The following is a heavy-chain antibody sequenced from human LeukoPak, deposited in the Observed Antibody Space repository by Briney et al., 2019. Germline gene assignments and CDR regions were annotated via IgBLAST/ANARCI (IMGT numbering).Heavy chain of an antibody. J-gene: IGHJ4*02. D-gene: IGHD3-22*01. Sequence: GGSLRLSCAASGFTFSSYAMHWVRQAPGKGLEYVSAISSNGGSTYYANSVKGRFTISRDNSKNTLYLQMGSLRAEDMAVYYCARVLSSGYGYWGQGTLVTVSS. V-gene: IGHV3-64*01. CDR3: ARVLSSGYGY. CDR2: ISSNGGST. CDR1: GFTFSSYA.